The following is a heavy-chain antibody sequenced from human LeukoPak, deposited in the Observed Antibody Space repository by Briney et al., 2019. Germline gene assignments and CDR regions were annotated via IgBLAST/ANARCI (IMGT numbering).Heavy chain of an antibody. CDR2: ISSSGSTI. CDR1: GFTFSSYE. Sequence: GGSLRLSCAASGFTFSSYEMNWVRQAPGKGLEWVSYISSSGSTIYYADSVKGRFTISRDNSKNTLYLQMNSLRAEDTAVYYCASVYDSSGYLSFDYWGQGTLVTVSS. J-gene: IGHJ4*02. V-gene: IGHV3-48*03. D-gene: IGHD3-22*01. CDR3: ASVYDSSGYLSFDY.